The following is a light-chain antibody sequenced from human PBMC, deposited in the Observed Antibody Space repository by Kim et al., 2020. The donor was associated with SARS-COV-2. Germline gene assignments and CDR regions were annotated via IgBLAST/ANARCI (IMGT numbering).Light chain of an antibody. J-gene: IGLJ2*01. CDR2: DVS. CDR3: SSYTSDNVI. Sequence: PGQSVTISCTGTRSDIGGRNYVSWYQQHPGKAPELMIYDVSYRPSGISNRFSGSKSGNTASLTISGLQAEDEADYYCSSYTSDNVIFGGGTQLTVL. CDR1: RSDIGGRNY. V-gene: IGLV2-14*03.